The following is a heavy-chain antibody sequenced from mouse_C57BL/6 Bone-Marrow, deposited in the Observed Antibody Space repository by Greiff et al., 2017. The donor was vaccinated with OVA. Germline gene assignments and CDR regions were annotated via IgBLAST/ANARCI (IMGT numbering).Heavy chain of an antibody. V-gene: IGHV1-50*01. Sequence: QVQLQQPGAELVKPGASVKLSCKASGYTFTSYWMQWVKQRPGQGLEWIGEIDPSDSYTNYNQKFKGKATLTVDTSSSTAYMQLSSLTSEDSAVYYGARRIVNPLYYAMDDWGQGTSVTVSS. J-gene: IGHJ4*01. CDR2: IDPSDSYT. CDR1: GYTFTSYW. D-gene: IGHD2-5*01. CDR3: ARRIVNPLYYAMDD.